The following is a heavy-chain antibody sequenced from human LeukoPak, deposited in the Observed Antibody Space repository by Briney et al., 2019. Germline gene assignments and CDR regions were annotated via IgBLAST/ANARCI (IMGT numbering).Heavy chain of an antibody. V-gene: IGHV3-30*02. CDR1: GFTFSSYG. CDR2: IRYDGSNK. CDR3: AEEGSSSSYHYYYYMDV. J-gene: IGHJ6*03. Sequence: PGGSLRLSCAASGFTFSSYGMHWVRQAPGKGLEWVAFIRYDGSNKYYADSVKGRFTISRDNSKNTLYLQMNSLRAEDTAVYYCAEEGSSSSYHYYYYMDVWGKGTTVTVSS. D-gene: IGHD6-6*01.